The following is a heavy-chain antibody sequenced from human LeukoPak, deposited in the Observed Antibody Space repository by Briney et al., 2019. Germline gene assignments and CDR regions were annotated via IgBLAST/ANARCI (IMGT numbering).Heavy chain of an antibody. Sequence: GGSLRLSCATSGFTFSSYAMSWVRQAPGKGLEWVSAISGSGGSTYYADSVKGRFTISRDNSKNTLYLQMNSLRAEDTAVYYCAKGSYDGDYFDYWSQGTLVTVSS. CDR2: ISGSGGST. V-gene: IGHV3-23*01. J-gene: IGHJ4*02. CDR3: AKGSYDGDYFDY. CDR1: GFTFSSYA. D-gene: IGHD3-3*01.